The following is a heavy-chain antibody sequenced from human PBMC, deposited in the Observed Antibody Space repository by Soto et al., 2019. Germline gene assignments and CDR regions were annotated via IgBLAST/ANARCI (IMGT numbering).Heavy chain of an antibody. V-gene: IGHV4-59*08. D-gene: IGHD6-19*01. J-gene: IGHJ4*02. CDR2: TDYSWDT. CDR1: SDSISSYY. Sequence: QVQLQESGPGLVRPSETLSLTCTVSSDSISSYYWIWIRQSPGKGLEWIGSTDYSWDTNYNPSLKSRGNISGDTSQNQFSLRLSSVPAADTAVYYCARAVGDPLYYLDYWGQGTLVTVSS. CDR3: ARAVGDPLYYLDY.